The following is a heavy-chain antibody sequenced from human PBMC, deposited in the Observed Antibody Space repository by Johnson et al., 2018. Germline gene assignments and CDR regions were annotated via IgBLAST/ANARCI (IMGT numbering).Heavy chain of an antibody. J-gene: IGHJ6*02. Sequence: QVQLQESGPGLVEPSEPLSLTCTVSGGSMNNYYWSWIRQSPGKGLEWIGYIYYSGTINYNPSLTNRVTISVDTSKNQFCLMLNSVTAADTAVYYCARDPSVAGIRPLNYYGFDVWGQGTAVTVSS. CDR2: IYYSGTI. D-gene: IGHD6-19*01. V-gene: IGHV4-59*01. CDR3: ARDPSVAGIRPLNYYGFDV. CDR1: GGSMNNYY.